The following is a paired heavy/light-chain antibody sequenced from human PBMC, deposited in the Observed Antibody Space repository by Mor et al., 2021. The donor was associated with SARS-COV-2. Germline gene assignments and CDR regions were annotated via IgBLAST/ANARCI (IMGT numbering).Heavy chain of an antibody. CDR2: INYSGST. V-gene: IGHV4-39*07. CDR3: ARHGSHYYDILTGFPLGVFDP. D-gene: IGHD3-9*01. J-gene: IGHJ5*02. Sequence: QLQLLESGPGLVKPSETLSLTCTVSGGSISSSTHYWGWIRQPPGKGLEWIGSINYSGSTYYNPSLKSRVNISPDTSKNQFSLKLNSVTAADTAVYYCARHGSHYYDILTGFPLGVFDPWGQGTLVTVSS. CDR1: GGSISSSTHY.
Light chain of an antibody. V-gene: IGKV3-20*01. CDR3: QQYGISPPYT. Sequence: EIVLTQSPGTLSLSPGDRATLSCRASQSVSSSYLAWYQQKPGQAPRLLIYGASNRATGIPDRFSGSGSGTDFTLTISRLEPEDFAVYYCQQYGISPPYTFGQGTKLEIK. CDR1: QSVSSSY. CDR2: GAS. J-gene: IGKJ2*01.